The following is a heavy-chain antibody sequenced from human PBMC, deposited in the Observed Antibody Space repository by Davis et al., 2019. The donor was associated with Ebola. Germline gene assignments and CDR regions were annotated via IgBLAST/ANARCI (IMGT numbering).Heavy chain of an antibody. CDR3: ARGGRCSSTSCQYYYYYGMDV. CDR1: GGSFSGYY. Sequence: MPGGSLRLSCAVSGGSFSGYYWSWIRPPPGKGLEWIGEINHSGSTNYSPSLKSRVTISVDTSKNQFSLKLSSVTAADTAVYYWARGGRCSSTSCQYYYYYGMDVWGQGTTVTVSS. CDR2: INHSGST. J-gene: IGHJ6*02. V-gene: IGHV4-34*01. D-gene: IGHD2-2*01.